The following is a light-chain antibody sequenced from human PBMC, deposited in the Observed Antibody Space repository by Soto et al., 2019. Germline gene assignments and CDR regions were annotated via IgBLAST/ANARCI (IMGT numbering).Light chain of an antibody. J-gene: IGKJ3*01. Sequence: EIVMTQSPATLSASPGERATLSCRASQSVSSNLAWYQQKPGQAPRLLIYGASTRATGIPARFSGSGSGTEFTLTISSLQSEDFAVYYCQQYNNWPFTFGPGTKVDI. CDR2: GAS. CDR1: QSVSSN. V-gene: IGKV3-15*01. CDR3: QQYNNWPFT.